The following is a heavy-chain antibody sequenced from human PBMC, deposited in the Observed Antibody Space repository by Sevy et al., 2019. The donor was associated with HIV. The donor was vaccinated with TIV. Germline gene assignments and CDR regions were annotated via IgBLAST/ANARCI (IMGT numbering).Heavy chain of an antibody. J-gene: IGHJ5*02. CDR3: ARVGAARYPYNWFDP. D-gene: IGHD6-6*01. Sequence: ASVKVSCKASGYTFTGYYMHWVRQAPGQGLEWMGWINPNSGGTNYAQKFQGRVTMTRDTSISTAYMELSRLRSDDTAGYYCARVGAARYPYNWFDPWGQGTLVTVSS. V-gene: IGHV1-2*02. CDR1: GYTFTGYY. CDR2: INPNSGGT.